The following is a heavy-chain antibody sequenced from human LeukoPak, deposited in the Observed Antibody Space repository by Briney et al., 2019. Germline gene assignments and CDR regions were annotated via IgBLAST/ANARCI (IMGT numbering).Heavy chain of an antibody. J-gene: IGHJ4*02. V-gene: IGHV1-69*05. CDR3: ARAQLVGATFDY. CDR1: GGTFSSYA. Sequence: GASVKVSCKASGGTFSSYAISWVRQAPGQGLEWMGGIIPIFGTANYAQKFQGRVTITMDESTSTAYMELSSLRSEDTAVYYCARAQLVGATFDYWGQGTLVTVSS. D-gene: IGHD1-26*01. CDR2: IIPIFGTA.